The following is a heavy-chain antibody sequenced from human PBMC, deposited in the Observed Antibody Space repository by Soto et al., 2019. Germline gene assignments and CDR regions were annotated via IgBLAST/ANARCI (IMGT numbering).Heavy chain of an antibody. CDR3: VRMASSGTLNWFDP. Sequence: ASVKVSCKASESTFMNCDISWVRQATGQGLEWMGWMNPNSGNTGYAPKFQGRVSMTRNTSIYTVYLELSSLASDDTAVYYCVRMASSGTLNWFDPWGQGNLVTVSS. J-gene: IGHJ5*02. CDR2: MNPNSGNT. CDR1: ESTFMNCD. D-gene: IGHD1-1*01. V-gene: IGHV1-8*01.